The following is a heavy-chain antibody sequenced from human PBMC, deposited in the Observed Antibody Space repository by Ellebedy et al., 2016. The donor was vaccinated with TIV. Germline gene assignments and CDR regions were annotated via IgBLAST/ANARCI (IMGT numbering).Heavy chain of an antibody. CDR3: ARDKDGPGGAIDY. J-gene: IGHJ4*02. CDR1: GFTFASYT. V-gene: IGHV3-74*01. Sequence: GESLKISXAASGFTFASYTMSWVRQAPGKGLVWVSRINYDGSTTSYADSVKGRFTISRDNAKNTLYLQMNSLRAEDTAVYYCARDKDGPGGAIDYWGQGTLVTVSS. CDR2: INYDGSTT.